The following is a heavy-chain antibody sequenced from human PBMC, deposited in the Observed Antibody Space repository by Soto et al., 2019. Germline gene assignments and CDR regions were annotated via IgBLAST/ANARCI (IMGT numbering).Heavy chain of an antibody. CDR1: GFAFNIYA. V-gene: IGHV3-64*01. CDR3: AKASIVVVVAATRGSGAFDI. J-gene: IGHJ3*02. Sequence: PGGSLRLSCAASGFAFNIYAMHWVRQAPGKGLEYVSGITSDGSNTYCANSLKGRFTISRDNSKNTLYLQMNSLRPEDTAVYYWAKASIVVVVAATRGSGAFDIWGQGTMVTVSS. D-gene: IGHD2-15*01. CDR2: ITSDGSNT.